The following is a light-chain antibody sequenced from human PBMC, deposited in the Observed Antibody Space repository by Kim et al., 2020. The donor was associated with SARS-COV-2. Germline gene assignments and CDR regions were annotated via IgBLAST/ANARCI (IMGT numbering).Light chain of an antibody. Sequence: QLVLTQSPSASASLGASVRLTCTLSSGHRSYTIAWHQQQPEKGPRFLMTVNNDGSHNKGDGVPDRFSGSISGAERYLTISGLQSEDEGDYYCQTWGTGIWVFGGGTQLTVL. CDR3: QTWGTGIWV. CDR1: SGHRSYT. J-gene: IGLJ3*02. CDR2: VNNDGSH. V-gene: IGLV4-69*01.